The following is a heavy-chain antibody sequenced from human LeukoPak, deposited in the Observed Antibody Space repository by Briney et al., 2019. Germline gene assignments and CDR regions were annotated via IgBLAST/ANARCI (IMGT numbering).Heavy chain of an antibody. V-gene: IGHV4-39*07. J-gene: IGHJ5*02. CDR2: IYYSGST. CDR3: ARGREIGGYDGFDP. Sequence: SETLSLTCQVSGGSISSSSSYWGWIRQPPGKGLGWIGIYYSGSTYYNPSLKSRVTISVDTPKNQLSLKLTSVTAADTAVYYCARGREIGGYDGFDPWGQGPLVTVAS. CDR1: GGSISSSSSY. D-gene: IGHD5-12*01.